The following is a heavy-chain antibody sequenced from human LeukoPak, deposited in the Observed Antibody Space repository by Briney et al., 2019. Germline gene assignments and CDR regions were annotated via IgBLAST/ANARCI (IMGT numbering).Heavy chain of an antibody. Sequence: GGSLRLSCAASGFTYTKHAMHWVRQAPGKGLEWVAVISYDGSNKKYADSVKGRFTISRDNSKNTLYLQMNSLGAEDTAVYYCARTLIEYSVSSCYFDYWGQGTLVTVSS. V-gene: IGHV3-30*04. CDR1: GFTYTKHA. D-gene: IGHD6-6*01. J-gene: IGHJ4*02. CDR2: ISYDGSNK. CDR3: ARTLIEYSVSSCYFDY.